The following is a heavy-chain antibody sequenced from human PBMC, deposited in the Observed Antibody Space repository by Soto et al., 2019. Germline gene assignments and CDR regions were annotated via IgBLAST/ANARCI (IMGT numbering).Heavy chain of an antibody. D-gene: IGHD1-26*01. V-gene: IGHV3-33*01. CDR3: ATWRGNYPDGYFDF. J-gene: IGHJ4*02. CDR2: IWYDGSNR. CDR1: GFTFTSYA. Sequence: QVHLVESGGGVVQPGRSLRLSCAASGFTFTSYAMNLVRQAPGKGLEWVAVIWYDGSNRYHADSVKGRFTISRDNSKNTLYLQMNSLRVEDTAVYYCATWRGNYPDGYFDFWGQGTLVAVSS.